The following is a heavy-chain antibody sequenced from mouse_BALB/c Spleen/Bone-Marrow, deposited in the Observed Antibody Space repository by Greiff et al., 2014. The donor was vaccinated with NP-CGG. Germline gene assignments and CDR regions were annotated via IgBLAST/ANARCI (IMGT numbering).Heavy chain of an antibody. CDR1: GFDFSGYW. CDR3: ARNGYYGWITY. Sequence: EVQLVESGGGLVQPGGSLKLSCAASGFDFSGYWMTWVRHAPGKGLEWIGEINPDSRTINYKPSLKEKFIMSRDNAKNTLYLQMSKVRSEDTALYYCARNGYYGWITYWGQGTLVTVSA. J-gene: IGHJ3*01. CDR2: INPDSRTI. D-gene: IGHD2-3*01. V-gene: IGHV4-1*02.